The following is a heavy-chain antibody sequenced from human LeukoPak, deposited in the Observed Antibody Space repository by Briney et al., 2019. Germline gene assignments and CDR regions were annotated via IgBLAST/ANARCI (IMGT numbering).Heavy chain of an antibody. Sequence: SLRLSCAASGFTFDDYAMHWVRQAPGKGLEWVSGISWNSGSIGYADSVKGRFTISRDNSKNTLYLQMNSLRAEDTAVYYCARDGQRYGMDVWGQGTTVTVSS. CDR3: ARDGQRYGMDV. J-gene: IGHJ6*02. CDR1: GFTFDDYA. CDR2: ISWNSGSI. V-gene: IGHV3-9*01.